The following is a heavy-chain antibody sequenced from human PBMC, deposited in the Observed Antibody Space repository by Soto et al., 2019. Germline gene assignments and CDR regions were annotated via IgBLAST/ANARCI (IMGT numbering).Heavy chain of an antibody. CDR3: ARHPERIAQIGWFDP. CDR2: IKQDGSEK. Sequence: GGSLRLSCAASGFTFSSYWMSWVRQAPGKGLEWVANIKQDGSEKYYVDSVKGRFTISRDNAKNSLYLQMNSLRAEDTAVYYCARHPERIAQIGWFDPWGQGTLVTVSS. D-gene: IGHD6-13*01. J-gene: IGHJ5*02. CDR1: GFTFSSYW. V-gene: IGHV3-7*01.